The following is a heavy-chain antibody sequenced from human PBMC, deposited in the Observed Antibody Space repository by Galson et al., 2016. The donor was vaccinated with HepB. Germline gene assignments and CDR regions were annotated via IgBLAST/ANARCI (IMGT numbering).Heavy chain of an antibody. J-gene: IGHJ6*02. D-gene: IGHD2-8*02. CDR1: GYGFSSNW. V-gene: IGHV5-51*01. CDR3: ARLSLVGAMDV. CDR2: ISLDDSDA. Sequence: QSGAEVKKSGESLKISCKGSGYGFSSNWIGWVRQMPGKGLEWMGIISLDDSDARYSPSFQGQVTISADKSINTAYLHWSGLKASDTAMYYCARLSLVGAMDVWGQGTTVTVSS.